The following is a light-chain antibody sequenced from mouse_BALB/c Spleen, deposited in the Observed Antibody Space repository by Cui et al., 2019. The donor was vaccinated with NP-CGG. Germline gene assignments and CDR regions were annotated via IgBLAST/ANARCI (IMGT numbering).Light chain of an antibody. V-gene: IGLV1*01. Sequence: QAVVTQESALTTSPGENVTITCRASTGAVTTSNYANWVQEKPDHLFTGLIGGTKNRAPGVPARFSGSLIGDKAALTITGAQTEDEAIYFCALWYSNHWVFGGGTKLTVL. J-gene: IGLJ1*01. CDR2: GTK. CDR1: TGAVTTSNY. CDR3: ALWYSNHWV.